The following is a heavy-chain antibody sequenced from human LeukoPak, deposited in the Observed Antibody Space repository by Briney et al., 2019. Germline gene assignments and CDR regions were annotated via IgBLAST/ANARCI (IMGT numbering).Heavy chain of an antibody. CDR3: TTEPTLKHNFDY. J-gene: IGHJ4*02. V-gene: IGHV3-33*01. Sequence: GGSLRLSCAASGFTFSSYGMHWVRQAPGKGLEWVAVIWYDGSNKYYADSVKGRFTISRDNSKNTLYLQMNSLRAEDTAVYYCTTEPTLKHNFDYWGQGTLVTVSS. CDR2: IWYDGSNK. CDR1: GFTFSSYG.